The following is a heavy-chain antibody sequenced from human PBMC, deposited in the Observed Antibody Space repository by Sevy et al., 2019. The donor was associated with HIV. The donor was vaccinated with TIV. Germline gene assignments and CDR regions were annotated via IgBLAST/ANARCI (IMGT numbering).Heavy chain of an antibody. J-gene: IGHJ3*02. D-gene: IGHD3-3*01. CDR3: AGDNNFWRGYYTGRGGAFDI. CDR2: IWYDGSNK. V-gene: IGHV3-33*01. Sequence: GGSLRLSCAASGFTFSSYGMHWVRHAPGKGLEWVAVIWYDGSNKYYADSVKGRFTISRDNSKNTLYLQMNSLRAEDTAVYYCAGDNNFWRGYYTGRGGAFDIWGQGTMVTVSS. CDR1: GFTFSSYG.